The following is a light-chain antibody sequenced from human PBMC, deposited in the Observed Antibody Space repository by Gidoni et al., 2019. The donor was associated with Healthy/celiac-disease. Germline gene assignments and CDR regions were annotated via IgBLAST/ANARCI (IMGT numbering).Light chain of an antibody. Sequence: EIVLTQSPGTLSLSPGERATLSCRASQSVSSSYLAGYQQKPGQAPRLLIYGASSRATGIPDRFSGGWSGTDFTLTISRLEPEDFAVYYCQQYGSSPFTFGPGTKVDIK. J-gene: IGKJ3*01. CDR2: GAS. V-gene: IGKV3-20*01. CDR3: QQYGSSPFT. CDR1: QSVSSSY.